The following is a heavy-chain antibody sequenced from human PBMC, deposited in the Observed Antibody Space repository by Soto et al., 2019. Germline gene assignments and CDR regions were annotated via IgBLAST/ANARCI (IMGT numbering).Heavy chain of an antibody. CDR1: GFTFSSYA. CDR2: ISGSGGST. V-gene: IGHV3-23*01. D-gene: IGHD6-19*01. CDR3: ANVWGYGSGWQDY. Sequence: HPGGSLRLSCAASGFTFSSYAMSWVRQAPGKGLEWVSAISGSGGSTYYADSVKGRFTISRDNSKNTLYLQMNSLRAEDTAVYYCANVWGYGSGWQDYLGQGTLLTISS. J-gene: IGHJ4*02.